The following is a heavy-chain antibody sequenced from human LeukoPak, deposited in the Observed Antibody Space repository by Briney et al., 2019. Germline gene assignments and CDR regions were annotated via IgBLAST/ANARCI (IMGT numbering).Heavy chain of an antibody. CDR3: ARDLQRLRPDY. V-gene: IGHV1-46*01. D-gene: IGHD3-16*01. Sequence: GASVKVSCKASGYTFTSYYMHWMRQAPGQGLEWMGIINPSGGSTSYAQKFQGRVTMTRDTSTSTVYMELSSLRSEDTAVYYCARDLQRLRPDYWGQGTLVTVSS. J-gene: IGHJ4*02. CDR2: INPSGGST. CDR1: GYTFTSYY.